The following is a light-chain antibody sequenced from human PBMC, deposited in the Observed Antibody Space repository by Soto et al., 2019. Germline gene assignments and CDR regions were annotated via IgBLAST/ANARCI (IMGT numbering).Light chain of an antibody. Sequence: QSALTQPASVSGTPGQSITLSCTGTSSDVGGYNYVSWYQQHAGKAPKLLIYDVTNRPSGVSNRFSGSKSGNTAALTISGLQAEDEADYYCSAYRSSSPVYVFGPGTKLTVL. CDR2: DVT. CDR1: SSDVGGYNY. J-gene: IGLJ1*01. CDR3: SAYRSSSPVYV. V-gene: IGLV2-14*03.